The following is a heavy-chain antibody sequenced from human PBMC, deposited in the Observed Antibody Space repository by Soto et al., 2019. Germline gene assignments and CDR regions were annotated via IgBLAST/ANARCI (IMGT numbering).Heavy chain of an antibody. Sequence: SETLSLTCTVSGGSISSYYSSWIRQPPGKGLEWIGYIYYSGSTNYNPSLKSRVTISVDTSKNQFSLKLSSVTAADTAVYYCARDLDYYDSSGYGEGAYWGQGTLVTVSS. CDR2: IYYSGST. J-gene: IGHJ4*02. V-gene: IGHV4-59*01. D-gene: IGHD3-22*01. CDR1: GGSISSYY. CDR3: ARDLDYYDSSGYGEGAY.